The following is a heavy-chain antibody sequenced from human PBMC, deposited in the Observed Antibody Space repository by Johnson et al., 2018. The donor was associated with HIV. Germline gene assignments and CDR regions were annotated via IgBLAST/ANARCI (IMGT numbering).Heavy chain of an antibody. D-gene: IGHD6-13*01. J-gene: IGHJ3*02. Sequence: QMQLVESGGGLVQPGGSLRLSCAVSGFTFSSYGMHWVRQAPGKGLEWVAVISYDGSNKYYADSVKGRFTISRDNSKNTLYLQMNSLRAEDTAVYYCAKDRYSSSWSYAFDIWGQGTMVTVSS. CDR1: GFTFSSYG. CDR2: ISYDGSNK. V-gene: IGHV3-30*18. CDR3: AKDRYSSSWSYAFDI.